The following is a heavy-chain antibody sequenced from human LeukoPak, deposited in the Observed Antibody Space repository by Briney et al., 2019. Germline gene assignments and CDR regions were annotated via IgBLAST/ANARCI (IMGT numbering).Heavy chain of an antibody. Sequence: GGSLRLSCAASGLTLSSFAMTWVRQAPGKGLEWVSAISASGGTTYSADSVRGRFTISRDNSKNTLYLQVNSLRVEDTAVYYCTKTTTGYSSGQYPGWPADHWGQGALVTVSS. V-gene: IGHV3-23*01. CDR3: TKTTTGYSSGQYPGWPADH. D-gene: IGHD3-22*01. CDR1: GLTLSSFA. CDR2: ISASGGTT. J-gene: IGHJ4*02.